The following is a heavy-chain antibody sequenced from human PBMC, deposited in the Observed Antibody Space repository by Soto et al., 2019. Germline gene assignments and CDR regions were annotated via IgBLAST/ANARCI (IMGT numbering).Heavy chain of an antibody. CDR1: GGTFSSYA. Sequence: GASVKVSCKASGGTFSSYAISWVRQAPGQGLEWMGGIIPIFGTANYAQKFQGRVTITADESTSTAYMELSSLRSEDTAVYYCARDLGGYSYGYLSHYYGMDVWGQGTTVTVSS. V-gene: IGHV1-69*13. D-gene: IGHD5-18*01. J-gene: IGHJ6*02. CDR3: ARDLGGYSYGYLSHYYGMDV. CDR2: IIPIFGTA.